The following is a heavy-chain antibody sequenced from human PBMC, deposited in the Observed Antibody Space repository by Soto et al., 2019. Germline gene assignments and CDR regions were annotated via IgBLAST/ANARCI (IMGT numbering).Heavy chain of an antibody. CDR2: IGTTGDTGDT. CDR3: ARAEEGGMDV. Sequence: GGSLRLPCAASGFTFSRYDMHWVRQAPGKGLEWVSRIGTTGDTGDTYYADSVKGRFTFSRENAKNSLYLQMNSLRGGDTAVYYCARAEEGGMDVWGQGTTVTGSS. V-gene: IGHV3-13*01. CDR1: GFTFSRYD. J-gene: IGHJ6*02.